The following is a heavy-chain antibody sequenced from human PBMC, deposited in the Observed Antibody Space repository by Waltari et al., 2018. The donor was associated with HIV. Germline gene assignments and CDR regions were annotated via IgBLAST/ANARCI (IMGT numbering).Heavy chain of an antibody. CDR1: GDSVSRNGGA. CDR3: ARGWLRDYFDY. Sequence: VQLQQSGPGLVKASQTLSLTCAISGDSVSRNGGAWNWIRQSPSRGLVWLGRTSYTSKWFYDYAVSVKSRITINPDTSKNHFSLQLNSVTLEDTAVYFCARGWLRDYFDYWGQGTLVTVSS. J-gene: IGHJ4*02. D-gene: IGHD5-12*01. V-gene: IGHV6-1*01. CDR2: TSYTSKWFY.